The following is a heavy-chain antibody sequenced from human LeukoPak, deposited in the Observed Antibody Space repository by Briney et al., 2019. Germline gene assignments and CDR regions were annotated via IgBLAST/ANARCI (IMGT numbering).Heavy chain of an antibody. CDR3: ARDGPGCSGGSCLYYYYYYGMDV. J-gene: IGHJ6*04. CDR2: IYHSGST. D-gene: IGHD2-15*01. CDR1: GGSISSSNW. V-gene: IGHV4-4*02. Sequence: SETLSLTCAVSGGSISSSNWWSWVRQPPGKGLEWVGEIYHSGSTNYNPSLKSRVTISVDKSKNQFSLKLSSVTAADTAVYYCARDGPGCSGGSCLYYYYYYGMDVWGKGTTVTVSS.